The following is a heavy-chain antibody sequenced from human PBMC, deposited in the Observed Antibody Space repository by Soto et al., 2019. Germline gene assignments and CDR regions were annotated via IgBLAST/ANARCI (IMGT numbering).Heavy chain of an antibody. CDR2: INSDGSST. Sequence: GGSLRLSCAASGFTFSSYWMHWVRQAPGKGLVWVSRINSDGSSTSYADSVKGRFTISRDNAKNTLYLQMNSLRAEDTAVYYCEREGYARRYYYGIDVWGQGPTVTVYS. CDR1: GFTFSSYW. J-gene: IGHJ6*02. V-gene: IGHV3-74*01. CDR3: EREGYARRYYYGIDV. D-gene: IGHD5-12*01.